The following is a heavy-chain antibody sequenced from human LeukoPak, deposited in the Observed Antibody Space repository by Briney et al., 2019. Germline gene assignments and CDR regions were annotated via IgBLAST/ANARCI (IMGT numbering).Heavy chain of an antibody. CDR3: ARGTYYYESSGPSY. CDR2: ISHMVIT. V-gene: IGHV4-34*01. J-gene: IGHJ4*02. Sequence: SETLSLTCGVQTESFSGYYWRWIRQPPGKGLEWIGEISHMVITNYSPSLQGLVTISVDTSKNQFSLKLTSVPAADTAVYYCARGTYYYESSGPSYWGQGSLVTVSS. D-gene: IGHD3-22*01. CDR1: TESFSGYY.